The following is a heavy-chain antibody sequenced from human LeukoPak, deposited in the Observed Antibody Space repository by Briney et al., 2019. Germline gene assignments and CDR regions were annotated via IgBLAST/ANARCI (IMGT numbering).Heavy chain of an antibody. D-gene: IGHD6-13*01. J-gene: IGHJ4*02. CDR3: ARDGFGSSWPYYFDF. V-gene: IGHV1-18*01. CDR2: ISSYNGNT. CDR1: GYTFTSYG. Sequence: ASVKVSCKASGYTFTSYGISWVRQAPGQGLEWMGWISSYNGNTNYAQKFQGRVTMTTDTSTSTAYMELKSLRSDDTAVYHCARDGFGSSWPYYFDFWGQGSLVTVSS.